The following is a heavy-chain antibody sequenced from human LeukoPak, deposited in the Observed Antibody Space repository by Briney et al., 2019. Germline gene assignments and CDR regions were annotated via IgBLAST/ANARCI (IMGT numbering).Heavy chain of an antibody. J-gene: IGHJ4*02. D-gene: IGHD4-11*01. CDR3: VRYINSPDY. V-gene: IGHV3-23*01. Sequence: GGSLRLSCAASGFTFSNCGMTWVRQAPGKGLEWVSLISGSGDITHYADSVKGRFTISRDNSKNTLYLQMNSLRAEDTAVYYCVRYINSPDYWGQGTLVIVSS. CDR2: ISGSGDIT. CDR1: GFTFSNCG.